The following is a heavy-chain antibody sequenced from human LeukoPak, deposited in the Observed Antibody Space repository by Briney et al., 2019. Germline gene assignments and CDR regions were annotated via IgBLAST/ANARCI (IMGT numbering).Heavy chain of an antibody. Sequence: ASVKVSCKASGYTFTGYYMHWVRQAPGQGLEWMGIINPSGGSTSYAQKFQGRVTMTRDTSTSTVYMELSSLRSEYTAVYYCARDQAFVVVVAATSYYFDYWGQGTLVTVSS. CDR2: INPSGGST. CDR3: ARDQAFVVVVAATSYYFDY. J-gene: IGHJ4*02. V-gene: IGHV1-46*01. D-gene: IGHD2-15*01. CDR1: GYTFTGYY.